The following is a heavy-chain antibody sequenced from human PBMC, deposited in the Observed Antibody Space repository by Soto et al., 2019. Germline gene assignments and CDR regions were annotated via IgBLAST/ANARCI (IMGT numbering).Heavy chain of an antibody. CDR2: IYWDDDN. CDR1: GVSLSTDGVG. CDR3: ARRDYYASGSLTFDY. V-gene: IGHV2-5*02. J-gene: IGHJ4*02. D-gene: IGHD3-10*01. Sequence: SGPTLVNPTQTLTLTCTVSGVSLSTDGVGVGWIRQPPGKALEWLALIYWDDDNRYRPSLRSRLTITKDTSKNQVVLTMTNMDPMDTATYFCARRDYYASGSLTFDYWGPGTLVTVSS.